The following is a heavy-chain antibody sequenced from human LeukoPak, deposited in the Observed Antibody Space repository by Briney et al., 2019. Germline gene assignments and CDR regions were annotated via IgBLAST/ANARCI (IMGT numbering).Heavy chain of an antibody. CDR3: ARDGHRRYHYDSSGREDAFDI. CDR2: ISPSGGST. V-gene: IGHV1-46*01. D-gene: IGHD3-22*01. J-gene: IGHJ3*02. Sequence: ASVKVSCKAFGYTFTSNYMHWVRQAPGQGPEWMGVISPSGGSTTYAQKFQGRVTLTRDMSTSTAYMELRSLRSDDTAVYYCARDGHRRYHYDSSGREDAFDIWGQGTMVTVSS. CDR1: GYTFTSNY.